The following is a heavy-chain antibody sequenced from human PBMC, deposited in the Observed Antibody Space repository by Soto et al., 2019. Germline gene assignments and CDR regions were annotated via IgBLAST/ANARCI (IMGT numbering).Heavy chain of an antibody. CDR2: IKQDGSEK. D-gene: IGHD2-15*01. V-gene: IGHV3-7*01. Sequence: GGSLRLSCAASGFTFSSYWMSWVRQAPGKGLEWVANIKQDGSEKYYVDSVKGRFTISRDNAKNSLYLQMNSLRAEDTAVYYCARSVAAHTWSPMYYFDYWGQGTLVTVSS. J-gene: IGHJ4*02. CDR1: GFTFSSYW. CDR3: ARSVAAHTWSPMYYFDY.